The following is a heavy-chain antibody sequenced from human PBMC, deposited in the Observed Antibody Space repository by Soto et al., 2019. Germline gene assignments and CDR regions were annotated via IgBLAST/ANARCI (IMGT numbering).Heavy chain of an antibody. CDR1: GFTVSSNY. D-gene: IGHD3-3*01. CDR2: IYSGGST. CDR3: ARNEGPPNSYDFWSGYSVPWFDP. Sequence: GWSLRLSCAASGFTVSSNYMSWVRQAPGKGLEWVSVIYSGGSTYYADSVKGRFTISRDNSKNTMYLQMNSLRAEDTAVYYCARNEGPPNSYDFWSGYSVPWFDPWGQGTLVTVS. V-gene: IGHV3-53*01. J-gene: IGHJ5*02.